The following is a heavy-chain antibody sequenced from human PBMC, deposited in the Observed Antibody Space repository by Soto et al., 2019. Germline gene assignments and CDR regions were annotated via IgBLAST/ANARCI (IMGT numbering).Heavy chain of an antibody. CDR1: GHSISSGYY. CDR2: AYYSGST. Sequence: SETLSLTCAVSGHSISSGYYWGWLRQPPGKGLEWIGSAYYSGSTYYNPSLKSRVTIFVDTSKSQFSLILGSVTAADTAVYYCARHDWSRFYGMDVWGQGTTVTVSS. D-gene: IGHD2-21*01. J-gene: IGHJ6*02. CDR3: ARHDWSRFYGMDV. V-gene: IGHV4-38-2*01.